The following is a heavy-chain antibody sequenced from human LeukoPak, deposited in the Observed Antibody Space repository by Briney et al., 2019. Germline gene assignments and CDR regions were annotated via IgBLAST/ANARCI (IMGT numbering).Heavy chain of an antibody. Sequence: SETLSLTCTVSGGSIRSSYYYWGWIRQPPGKGLEWIGSIYYSGSTYYNPSLKSRVTISVDTSKNQFSLKLSSVTAADTAVYYCATPHLYSSGWFYYWGQGTLVTVSS. CDR1: GGSIRSSYYY. V-gene: IGHV4-39*01. CDR2: IYYSGST. CDR3: ATPHLYSSGWFYY. D-gene: IGHD6-19*01. J-gene: IGHJ4*02.